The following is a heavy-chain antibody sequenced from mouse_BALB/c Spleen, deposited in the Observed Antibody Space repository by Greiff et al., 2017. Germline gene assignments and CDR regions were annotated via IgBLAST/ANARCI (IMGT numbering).Heavy chain of an antibody. CDR2: INPYNDGT. J-gene: IGHJ3*01. D-gene: IGHD1-1*01. CDR1: GYTFTSYV. CDR3: ARGRMTTVVDSFAY. V-gene: IGHV1-14*01. Sequence: VQLQQSGPELVKPGASVKMSCKASGYTFTSYVMHWVKQKPGQGLEWIGYINPYNDGTKYNEKFKGKATLTSDKSSSTAYMELSSLTSEDSAVYYCARGRMTTVVDSFAYWGQGTLVTVSA.